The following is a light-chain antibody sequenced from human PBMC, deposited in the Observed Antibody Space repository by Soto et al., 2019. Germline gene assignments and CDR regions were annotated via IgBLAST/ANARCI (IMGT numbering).Light chain of an antibody. CDR2: SNN. V-gene: IGLV1-47*02. CDR3: ASWDDRLGAVI. CDR1: TSNIGGTNN. Sequence: QLVLTQPPSASGTPGQRAFTSFSGGTSNIGGTNNAYWYQQLPGAAPKLLMHSNNLRPSGVPERISGSKSGTSASLAISGLRSEDEAVYYCASWDDRLGAVIFGGGTKLTVL. J-gene: IGLJ2*01.